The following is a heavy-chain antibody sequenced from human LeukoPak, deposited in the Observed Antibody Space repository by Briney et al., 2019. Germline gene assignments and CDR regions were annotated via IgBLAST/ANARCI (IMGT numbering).Heavy chain of an antibody. V-gene: IGHV5-51*01. D-gene: IGHD6-19*01. J-gene: IGHJ4*02. CDR2: IYPGDSDT. CDR3: ARGLRPGIAVAGIDY. CDR1: GYSFTSYW. Sequence: GESLKISRKGSGYSFTSYWIGWVRQMPGKGLEWMGIIYPGDSDTRYSPSFQGQVTISADKSISTAYLQWSSLKASDTAMYYCARGLRPGIAVAGIDYWGQGTLVTVSS.